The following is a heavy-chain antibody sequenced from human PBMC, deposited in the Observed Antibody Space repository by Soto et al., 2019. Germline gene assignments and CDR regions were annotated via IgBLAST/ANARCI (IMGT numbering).Heavy chain of an antibody. J-gene: IGHJ5*02. CDR1: GGTFSSYA. D-gene: IGHD3-10*01. CDR3: AGDVSKSAGVFDP. V-gene: IGHV1-69*12. Sequence: QVQLVQSGAEVKKPGSSVKVSCKASGGTFSSYAISWVRQAPGQGLEWMGGIIPIFGTANYAQKFQGRVTITADESRSTAYRELSSLRSEDTAGYYCAGDVSKSAGVFDPGGQGTLVTVSS. CDR2: IIPIFGTA.